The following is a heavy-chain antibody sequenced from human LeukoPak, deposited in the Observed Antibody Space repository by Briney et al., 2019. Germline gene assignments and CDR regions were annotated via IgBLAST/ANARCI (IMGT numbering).Heavy chain of an antibody. J-gene: IGHJ4*02. D-gene: IGHD4-17*01. V-gene: IGHV3-23*01. CDR3: ATPTVTRGY. CDR2: ISGSGGTT. Sequence: GGSMRLSCAASGFALSSYAMSWVLQAPGKGLEWVSAISGSGGTTYYADSVKGRFTISRGNSKNTLYLQMNSLRAEDTAVYYCATPTVTRGYWGQGTLVTVSS. CDR1: GFALSSYA.